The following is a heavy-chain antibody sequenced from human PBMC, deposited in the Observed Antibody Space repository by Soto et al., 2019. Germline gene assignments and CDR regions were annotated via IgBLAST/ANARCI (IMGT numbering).Heavy chain of an antibody. J-gene: IGHJ5*02. V-gene: IGHV4-31*03. CDR3: ARGSDYDSSGYYGP. CDR1: GGSISSGGYY. D-gene: IGHD3-22*01. CDR2: IYYSGST. Sequence: SETLSLTCTVSGGSISSGGYYWSLIRQHPGKGLEWIGYIYYSGSTYYNPSLKSRVTISVDTSKNQFSLKLSSVTAADTAVYYCARGSDYDSSGYYGPWGQGTLVTVSS.